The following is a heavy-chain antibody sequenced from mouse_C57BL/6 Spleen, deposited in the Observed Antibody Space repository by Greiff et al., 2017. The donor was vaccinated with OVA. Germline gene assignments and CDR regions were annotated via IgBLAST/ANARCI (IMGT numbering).Heavy chain of an antibody. CDR2: IDPETGGT. CDR1: GFTFTDYE. D-gene: IGHD1-1*01. Sequence: QVQLQQSGAELVRPGASVTLSCKASGFTFTDYEMHWVKQTPVHGLEWIGAIDPETGGTAYNQKFKGKAILTADKSSSTAYMELRSLTSEDSAVYYCTRGPITPVLVSNFDVWGQGTTLTVSS. J-gene: IGHJ2*01. CDR3: TRGPITPVLVSNFDV. V-gene: IGHV1-15*01.